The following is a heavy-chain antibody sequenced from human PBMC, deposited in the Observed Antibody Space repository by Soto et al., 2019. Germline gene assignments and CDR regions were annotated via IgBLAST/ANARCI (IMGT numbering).Heavy chain of an antibody. CDR3: AKHVADSGTRGYDS. D-gene: IGHD1-1*01. CDR2: VSQSGRP. Sequence: QVQLQELGPGLVRPSGTLSLTCAVSGGPLTYWLSWVRQSPGKGLEWVGEVSQSGRPNYILSIKSHVAISRDDSSNPTFLHLTAVTPADTAVYFCAKHVADSGTRGYDSWWQGSMVTVSS. V-gene: IGHV4-4*02. CDR1: GGPLTYW. J-gene: IGHJ5*02.